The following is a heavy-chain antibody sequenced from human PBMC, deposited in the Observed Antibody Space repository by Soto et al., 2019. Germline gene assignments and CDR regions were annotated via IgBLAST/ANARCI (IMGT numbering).Heavy chain of an antibody. CDR2: INPTGGST. CDR1: GYTFTSYY. J-gene: IGHJ4*02. D-gene: IGHD5-12*01. V-gene: IGHV1-46*01. CDR3: ARDLWASGYDFSY. Sequence: QVQLVQSGAEVKKPGASVKVSCKASGYTFTSYYMHLVRQAPGQGLEWMGIINPTGGSTSYAQKYQGRVTMTRDTSTSTVYMELSSLRSADTAVYYCARDLWASGYDFSYWGQGTLVTVSS.